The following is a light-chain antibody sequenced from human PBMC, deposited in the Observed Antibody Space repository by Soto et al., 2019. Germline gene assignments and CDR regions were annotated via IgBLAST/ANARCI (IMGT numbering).Light chain of an antibody. V-gene: IGKV3-15*01. CDR1: QSVSSK. J-gene: IGKJ1*01. CDR2: GAS. Sequence: EIVMTQSPATLSVSPGERATLSCRASQSVSSKLAWYQQKPGQAPRLLIYGASTRATGIPARFSGSGTGTEFTLIISSLQSEDFAVYYCQQYSNWPPWTFGQGTKVEIK. CDR3: QQYSNWPPWT.